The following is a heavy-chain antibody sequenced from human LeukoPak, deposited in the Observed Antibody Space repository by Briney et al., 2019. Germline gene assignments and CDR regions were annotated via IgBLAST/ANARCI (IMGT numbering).Heavy chain of an antibody. CDR1: GFIFRSYT. D-gene: IGHD3-10*01. CDR3: AKDLRNYGYNYFDP. Sequence: GGSLRLSCAASGFIFRSYTMNWVRQAPRKGLEWVSSISDSGDSTYYADSVKGRFTISRDNSKNTLYLQMNSLRAEDTAIYYCAKDLRNYGYNYFDPWGQGTLVTVS. J-gene: IGHJ5*02. V-gene: IGHV3-23*01. CDR2: ISDSGDST.